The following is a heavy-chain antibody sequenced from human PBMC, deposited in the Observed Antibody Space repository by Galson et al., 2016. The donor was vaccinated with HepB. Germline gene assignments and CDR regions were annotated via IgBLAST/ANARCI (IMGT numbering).Heavy chain of an antibody. D-gene: IGHD2-21*01. Sequence: SVKVSCKASGFTFSSSAVQWVRQTRGQRLEWIGWIVVGSGDTNSAQKFQERVTITRDMSTSTAYMELSSLRSEVTAVYYCAADRYCGGNCYSSDAFDIWGQGTMVTGSS. CDR2: IVVGSGDT. V-gene: IGHV1-58*01. CDR3: AADRYCGGNCYSSDAFDI. J-gene: IGHJ3*02. CDR1: GFTFSSSA.